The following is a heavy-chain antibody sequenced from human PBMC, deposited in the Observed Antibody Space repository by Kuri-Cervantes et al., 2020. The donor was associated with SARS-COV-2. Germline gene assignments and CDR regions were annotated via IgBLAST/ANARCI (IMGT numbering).Heavy chain of an antibody. Sequence: SSVNVSCMASGGTFSSYAISWVRQALGQGLEWMGGIIPIFGTANYAQKFQGRVTITTDESTSTAYMELSSLRSEDTAVYYCARASVVPAAYPTFDYWGQGALVTVSS. D-gene: IGHD2-2*01. CDR1: GGTFSSYA. V-gene: IGHV1-69*05. J-gene: IGHJ4*02. CDR3: ARASVVPAAYPTFDY. CDR2: IIPIFGTA.